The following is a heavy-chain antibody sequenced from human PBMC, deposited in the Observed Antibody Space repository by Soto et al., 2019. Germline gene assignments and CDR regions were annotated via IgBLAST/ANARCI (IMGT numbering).Heavy chain of an antibody. V-gene: IGHV3-53*02. CDR3: ARYIYGEDYYYYGMDV. CDR2: IYSGGST. Sequence: EVQLVETGGGLIQPGGSLRLSCAASGFTVSSNYMSWVRQAQGKGLEWVSVIYSGGSTYYADSVKGRFTISRDNSKNTLYLQMNSLRAEDTAVYYCARYIYGEDYYYYGMDVWGQGTTVTVSS. CDR1: GFTVSSNY. D-gene: IGHD5-18*01. J-gene: IGHJ6*02.